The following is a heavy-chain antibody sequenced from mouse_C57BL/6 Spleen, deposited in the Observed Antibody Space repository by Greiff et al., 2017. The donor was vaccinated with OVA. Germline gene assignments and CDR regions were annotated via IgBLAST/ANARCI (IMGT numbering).Heavy chain of an antibody. V-gene: IGHV1-55*01. CDR1: GYTFTSYW. CDR2: IYPGSGST. D-gene: IGHD1-1*01. J-gene: IGHJ3*01. Sequence: QVQLKQSGAELVKPGASVKMSCKASGYTFTSYWITWVKQRPGQGLEWIGDIYPGSGSTNYNEKFKSKATLTVDTSSSTAYMQLSSLTSEDSAVYYCARKTTVVEGFAYWGQGTLVTVSA. CDR3: ARKTTVVEGFAY.